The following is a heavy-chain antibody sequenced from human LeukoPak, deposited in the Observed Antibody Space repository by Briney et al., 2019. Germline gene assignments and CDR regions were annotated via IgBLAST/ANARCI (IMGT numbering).Heavy chain of an antibody. CDR1: GGSISNYY. CDR2: IYDSGST. CDR3: ARAPIPEGGAFDI. D-gene: IGHD2-21*01. V-gene: IGHV4-59*01. J-gene: IGHJ3*02. Sequence: PSETLSLTCTVPGGSISNYYWRWIRQPPGEGLEWMGSIYDSGSTKYNPSLKSRVTISVDKSKNKFYLKLSSVTAADTAVYYCARAPIPEGGAFDIWGQGTMVTVSS.